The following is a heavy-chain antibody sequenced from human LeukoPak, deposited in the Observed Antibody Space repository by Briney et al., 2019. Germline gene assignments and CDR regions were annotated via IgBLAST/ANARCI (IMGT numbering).Heavy chain of an antibody. CDR3: ARVDGSCSGGSCPSGNWFDP. CDR2: IYTSGST. CDR1: GGSISSYY. D-gene: IGHD2-15*01. V-gene: IGHV4-4*07. Sequence: PSETLSLTCTVSGGSISSYYWSWIRQPAGKGLEWIGRIYTSGSTNYNPSLKSRVTMSVDTSKNQFSLKLSSVTAADTAVYYCARVDGSCSGGSCPSGNWFDPWGQGTLVTVSS. J-gene: IGHJ5*02.